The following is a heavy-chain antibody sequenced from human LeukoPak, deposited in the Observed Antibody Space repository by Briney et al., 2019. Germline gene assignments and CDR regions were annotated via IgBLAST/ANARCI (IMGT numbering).Heavy chain of an antibody. J-gene: IGHJ4*02. CDR2: ISAYNGNT. V-gene: IGHV1-18*01. D-gene: IGHD3-10*01. CDR3: ARQPFRYGSGSYYPYYFDY. CDR1: GYTFTSYG. Sequence: ASVNVSCKASGYTFTSYGISWVRQAPGQGREWMGWISAYNGNTNYAQKLQGRVTMTTDTSASTAYMELRSLRSDDTAVYYCARQPFRYGSGSYYPYYFDYWGQRTLVTVSS.